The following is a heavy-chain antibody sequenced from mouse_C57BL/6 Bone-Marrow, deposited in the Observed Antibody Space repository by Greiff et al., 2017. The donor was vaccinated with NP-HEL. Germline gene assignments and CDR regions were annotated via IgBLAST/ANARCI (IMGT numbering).Heavy chain of an antibody. CDR3: ARRESSSSYYFDY. V-gene: IGHV1-61*01. CDR2: IYPSDSET. CDR1: GYTFTSYW. D-gene: IGHD1-3*01. Sequence: QVQLQQPGAELVRPGSSVKLSCKASGYTFTSYWMDWVKQRPGQGLEWIGNIYPSDSETHYNQKFKDKATLTVDKSSSTAYMQRSSLTSEDSAVYYSARRESSSSYYFDYWGQGTTLTVSS. J-gene: IGHJ2*01.